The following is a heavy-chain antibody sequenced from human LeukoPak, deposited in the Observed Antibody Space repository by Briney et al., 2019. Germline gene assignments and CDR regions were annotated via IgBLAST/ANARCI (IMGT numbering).Heavy chain of an antibody. Sequence: PSETLSLTCTVSGGSISSSSYYWGWIRQPPGKGLEWIGRIYYSGSTYYNPSLKRRVTISVDTSKNQFSLKLSAVTAANTGGYYCARPASGWEVYYWAQGPLVTVS. D-gene: IGHD6-19*01. CDR1: GGSISSSSYY. CDR2: IYYSGST. CDR3: ARPASGWEVYY. J-gene: IGHJ4*02. V-gene: IGHV4-39*07.